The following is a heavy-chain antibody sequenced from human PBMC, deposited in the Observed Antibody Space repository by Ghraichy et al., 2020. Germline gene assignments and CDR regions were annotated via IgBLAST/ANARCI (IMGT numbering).Heavy chain of an antibody. CDR2: INHSGST. J-gene: IGHJ4*02. CDR1: GGSFSGYY. D-gene: IGHD3-3*01. V-gene: IGHV4-34*01. CDR3: ARGFGGDDFWSGSVYYYFDY. Sequence: SETLSLTCAVYGGSFSGYYWSWIRQPPGKGLEWIGEINHSGSTNYNPSLKSRVTISVDTSKNQFSLKLSSVTAADTAVYYCARGFGGDDFWSGSVYYYFDYWGQGTLVTVSS.